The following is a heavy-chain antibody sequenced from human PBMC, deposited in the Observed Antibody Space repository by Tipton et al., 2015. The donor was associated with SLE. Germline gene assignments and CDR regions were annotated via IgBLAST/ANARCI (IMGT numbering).Heavy chain of an antibody. CDR3: ARRGLWLNYFDY. V-gene: IGHV3-53*01. Sequence: GSLRLSCAASGFTVSSNYMSWVRQAPGKGLEWVSVIYSGGSTYYADSVKGRFTISRDNSKNTLYLQMNSLRAEDTAVYYCARRGLWLNYFDYWGQGTLVTVSS. CDR2: IYSGGST. CDR1: GFTVSSNY. D-gene: IGHD5-18*01. J-gene: IGHJ4*02.